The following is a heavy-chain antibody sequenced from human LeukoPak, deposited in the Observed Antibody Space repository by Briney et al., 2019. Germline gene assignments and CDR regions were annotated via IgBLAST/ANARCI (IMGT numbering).Heavy chain of an antibody. J-gene: IGHJ2*01. Sequence: GESLKISCKGSGYSFTSYWIGWVRQMPGKGLEWMGIIYPGDSDTRYSPSFQGQVTISADKSISTAYLQWSSLKASDTAMYYCARPYCGGDCSTYHYWYFDLWGRGTLVTVSS. CDR2: IYPGDSDT. CDR1: GYSFTSYW. V-gene: IGHV5-51*01. D-gene: IGHD2-21*02. CDR3: ARPYCGGDCSTYHYWYFDL.